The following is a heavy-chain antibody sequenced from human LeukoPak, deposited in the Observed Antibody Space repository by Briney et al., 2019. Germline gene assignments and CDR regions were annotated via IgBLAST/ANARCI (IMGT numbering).Heavy chain of an antibody. V-gene: IGHV4-61*02. CDR1: GGSISSGSYY. CDR2: IYTGGST. Sequence: KSSETLSLTCTVSGGSISSGSYYWSWIRQPAGKGLEWIGRIYTGGSTNYNPSLKSRVAMSVDTSKNQFSLSLTSVTAADTALYYCARWYCSNNICFHMDVWGKGTTVTVFS. J-gene: IGHJ6*03. D-gene: IGHD2-8*01. CDR3: ARWYCSNNICFHMDV.